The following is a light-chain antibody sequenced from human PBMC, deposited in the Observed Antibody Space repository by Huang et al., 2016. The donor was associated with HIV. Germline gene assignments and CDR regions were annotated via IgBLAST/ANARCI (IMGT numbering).Light chain of an antibody. CDR3: QQRKYWPPIT. Sequence: ETVLTQSPATLSLSPGERATLSCRASQSVNSYLAWYQQKPGQTPRRLIYDASNRATGLPARFSGSGSGTDFTLTISSLEPEDFAVYYCQQRKYWPPITFGQGTRLEIK. CDR1: QSVNSY. CDR2: DAS. J-gene: IGKJ5*01. V-gene: IGKV3-11*01.